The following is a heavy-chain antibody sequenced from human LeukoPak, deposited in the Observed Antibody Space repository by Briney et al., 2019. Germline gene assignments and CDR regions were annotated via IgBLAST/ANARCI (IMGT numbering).Heavy chain of an antibody. V-gene: IGHV3-23*01. CDR2: ISGSGANT. Sequence: PGGSLRLSCAASGFTFSSYAMSWVRQAPGKGLEWVSTISGSGANTYYADSVRGRFTISRDNSKNTLYLHMNSLRAKDTAVHYCAKERAGYTNPYYFDYWGQGTLVTVSS. D-gene: IGHD3-16*02. CDR1: GFTFSSYA. CDR3: AKERAGYTNPYYFDY. J-gene: IGHJ4*02.